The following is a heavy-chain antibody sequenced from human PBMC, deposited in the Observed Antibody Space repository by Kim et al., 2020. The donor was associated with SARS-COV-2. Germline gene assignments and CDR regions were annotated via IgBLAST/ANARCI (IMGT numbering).Heavy chain of an antibody. CDR2: NT. CDR3: ARVIRSYFDY. V-gene: IGHV1-3*01. J-gene: IGHJ4*02. Sequence: NTKYSQKFQGRVTITRDTSASTAYMELSSLRSEDTAVYYCARVIRSYFDYWGQGTLVTVSS.